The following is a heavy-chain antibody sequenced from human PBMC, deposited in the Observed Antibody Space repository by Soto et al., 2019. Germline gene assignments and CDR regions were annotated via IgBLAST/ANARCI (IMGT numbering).Heavy chain of an antibody. Sequence: ASVKVSCKASGYTFTSFGINWVRQAPGQGLEWMGWISAYNGDTNYAQKLQGRVTMTTDTSTTTAYLQWSSLKASDTAMYYCARHVPPYSSSGPYYYGMDVWGQGTTVTVSS. CDR3: ARHVPPYSSSGPYYYGMDV. CDR1: GYTFTSFG. D-gene: IGHD6-6*01. J-gene: IGHJ6*02. CDR2: ISAYNGDT. V-gene: IGHV1-18*01.